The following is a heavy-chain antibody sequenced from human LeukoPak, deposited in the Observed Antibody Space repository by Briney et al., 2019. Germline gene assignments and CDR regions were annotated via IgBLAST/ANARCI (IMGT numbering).Heavy chain of an antibody. V-gene: IGHV4-59*01. CDR2: IYYSGST. D-gene: IGHD3-10*01. CDR3: ARGGGDQRYYYMDV. J-gene: IGHJ6*03. CDR1: GGSISSYY. Sequence: SSETLSLTCTVSGGSISSYYWSWIRQPPWKGLEWIGYIYYSGSTNYNPSLKSRVTISVDTSKNQFSLKLSSVTAADTAVYYCARGGGDQRYYYMDVWGKGTTVTVSS.